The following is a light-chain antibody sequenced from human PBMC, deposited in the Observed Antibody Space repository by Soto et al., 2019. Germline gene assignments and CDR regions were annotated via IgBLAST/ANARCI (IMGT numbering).Light chain of an antibody. V-gene: IGKV3-11*01. J-gene: IGKJ4*01. CDR2: DAS. CDR1: QSVSSY. Sequence: EIVLTQSPATLSLSPGERATLSCRASQSVSSYLAWYQQKPGQAPRLLIYDASNRATGIPARFSGSGSGTDFTLTISSLEPEDFAVYYCQHITFGGRTKV. CDR3: QHIT.